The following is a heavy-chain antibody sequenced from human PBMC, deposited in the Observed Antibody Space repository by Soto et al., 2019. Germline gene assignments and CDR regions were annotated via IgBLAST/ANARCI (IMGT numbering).Heavy chain of an antibody. CDR3: ANRLKARQLGLFDY. V-gene: IGHV3-23*01. D-gene: IGHD6-6*01. Sequence: GGSLRLSCAASGFTFSSYAMSWVRQAPGKGLEWVSAISGSGGSTYYADSVKGRFTISRDNSKNTLYLQMNSLRAEDTAVYYCANRLKARQLGLFDYWGQGTLVTVS. CDR2: ISGSGGST. J-gene: IGHJ4*02. CDR1: GFTFSSYA.